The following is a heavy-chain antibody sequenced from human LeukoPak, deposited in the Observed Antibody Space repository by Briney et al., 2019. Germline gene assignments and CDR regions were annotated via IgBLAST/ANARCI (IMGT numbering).Heavy chain of an antibody. V-gene: IGHV3-48*04. D-gene: IGHD2-2*01. CDR2: ISSSSSTI. CDR1: GFTFSSYS. J-gene: IGHJ5*02. Sequence: PGESLRLSCAASGFTFSSYSMNWVRQAPGKGLEWVSYISSSSSTIYYADSVKGRFTISRDNAKNSLYLQMNSLRAEDTAVYYCAREVGVVPATHWFDPWGQGTLVTVSS. CDR3: AREVGVVPATHWFDP.